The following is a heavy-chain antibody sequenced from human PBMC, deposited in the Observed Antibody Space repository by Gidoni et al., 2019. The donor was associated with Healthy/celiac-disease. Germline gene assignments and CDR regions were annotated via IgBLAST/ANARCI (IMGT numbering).Heavy chain of an antibody. J-gene: IGHJ4*02. Sequence: QVQLVESGGGVVQPGGSLRLSCAASGFTFPSYGMHWVRQAPGKGLEWVAFIRYDGSNKYYADSVKGRFTISRDNSKNTLYLQMNSLRAEDTAVYYCAKGPKGIFGVAVIDYWGQGTLVTVSS. CDR2: IRYDGSNK. CDR3: AKGPKGIFGVAVIDY. D-gene: IGHD3-3*01. V-gene: IGHV3-30*02. CDR1: GFTFPSYG.